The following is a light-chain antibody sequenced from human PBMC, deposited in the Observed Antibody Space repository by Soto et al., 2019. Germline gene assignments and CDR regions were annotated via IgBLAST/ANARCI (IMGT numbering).Light chain of an antibody. CDR3: CSYAGSSYV. CDR1: SSDVGTYNL. CDR2: EVT. J-gene: IGLJ1*01. Sequence: QSALTQPASVSGSPGQSITISCTGSSSDVGTYNLVSWYQQHPGEAPKLMIYEVTKRPSGVSNRFSGSKSGNTASLTISGLQAEDEAEYYCCSYAGSSYVFGAGTRXPS. V-gene: IGLV2-23*02.